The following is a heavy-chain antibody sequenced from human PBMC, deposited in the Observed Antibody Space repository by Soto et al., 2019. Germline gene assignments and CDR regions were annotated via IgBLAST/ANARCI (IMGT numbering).Heavy chain of an antibody. V-gene: IGHV4-34*01. D-gene: IGHD7-27*01. CDR3: ARGYRLGGYYYYMDV. Sequence: SETLSLTCAVYGGSFSGYDWSWIRQPPGKGLEWIGEINHSGSTNYNPSLKSRVTISVDTSKNQFSLKLSSVTAADTAVYYCARGYRLGGYYYYMDVWGKGTTVTVSS. CDR1: GGSFSGYD. J-gene: IGHJ6*03. CDR2: INHSGST.